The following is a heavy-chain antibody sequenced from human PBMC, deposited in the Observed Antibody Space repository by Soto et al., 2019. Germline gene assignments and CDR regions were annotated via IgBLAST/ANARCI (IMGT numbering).Heavy chain of an antibody. CDR1: GFTFSSYS. CDR3: AVSPRDIVVVPAAMPSDY. Sequence: EVQLVESGGGLVKPGGSLRLFCAASGFTFSSYSMNWVRQAPGKGLEWVSSISSSSSYIYYADSVKGRFTISRDNAKNSLYLQMNSLRAEDTAVYYCAVSPRDIVVVPAAMPSDYWGQGTLVTVSS. CDR2: ISSSSSYI. D-gene: IGHD2-2*01. V-gene: IGHV3-21*01. J-gene: IGHJ4*02.